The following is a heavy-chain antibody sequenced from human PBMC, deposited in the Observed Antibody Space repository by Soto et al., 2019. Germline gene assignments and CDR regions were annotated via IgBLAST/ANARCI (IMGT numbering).Heavy chain of an antibody. Sequence: PSQTLSLTCVISGDSVSTNSAAWNWIRQSPSRGLEWLGRTYYRSKWYNEYAVSVKSRITINPDTSKNQVSLQLNAVTPEDTAVYSCARGIGSGWSNRFDPWGQGIVVTVSS. J-gene: IGHJ5*02. V-gene: IGHV6-1*01. CDR2: TYYRSKWYN. CDR3: ARGIGSGWSNRFDP. D-gene: IGHD6-19*01. CDR1: GDSVSTNSAA.